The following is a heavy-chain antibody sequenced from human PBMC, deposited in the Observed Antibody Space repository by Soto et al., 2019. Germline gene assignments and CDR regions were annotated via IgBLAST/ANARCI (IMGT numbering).Heavy chain of an antibody. CDR3: ARDRFAGTSPAWFDP. D-gene: IGHD3-3*01. Sequence: ASVKVSCKASGYTFTSYDMHWVRQAPGQRLEWMGWINAGNGNTKYSQKFQGRVTITRDTSASTAYMELSSLRSEDTAVYYCARDRFAGTSPAWFDPWGRGTLVTVSS. CDR1: GYTFTSYD. J-gene: IGHJ5*02. CDR2: INAGNGNT. V-gene: IGHV1-3*01.